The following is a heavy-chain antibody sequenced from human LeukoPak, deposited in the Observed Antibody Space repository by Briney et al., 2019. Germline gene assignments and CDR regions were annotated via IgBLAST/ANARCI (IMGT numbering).Heavy chain of an antibody. J-gene: IGHJ4*02. CDR3: ARYYYDSSGYTPG. CDR1: GFTVSSNY. V-gene: IGHV3-66*01. D-gene: IGHD3-22*01. CDR2: IYSGGST. Sequence: GGSLRLSCAASGFTVSSNYMSWVRQAPGKGLEWVSVIYSGGSTYYADSVKRRFTISRDNSKNTLYLQMNSLRAEDTAVYYCARYYYDSSGYTPGWGQGTLVTVSS.